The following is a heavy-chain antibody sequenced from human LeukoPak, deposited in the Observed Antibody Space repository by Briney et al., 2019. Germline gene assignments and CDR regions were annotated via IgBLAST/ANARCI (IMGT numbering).Heavy chain of an antibody. CDR2: ISGSGGST. D-gene: IGHD3-9*01. CDR3: AKSLNDILADYYYYSGMDV. J-gene: IGHJ6*02. V-gene: IGHV3-23*01. CDR1: GFTFSSYA. Sequence: GGSLRLSCAASGFTFSSYAMSWVRQAPGKGLEWVSAISGSGGSTYYADSVKGRFTISRDNSKNTLYLQMNSLRAEDTAVYYCAKSLNDILADYYYYSGMDVWGQGTTVTVSS.